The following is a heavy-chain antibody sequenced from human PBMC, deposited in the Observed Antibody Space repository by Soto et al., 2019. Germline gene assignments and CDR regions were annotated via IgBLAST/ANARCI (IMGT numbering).Heavy chain of an antibody. CDR3: ARNDYIWGSYRRTDY. D-gene: IGHD3-16*02. V-gene: IGHV1-18*01. J-gene: IGHJ4*02. CDR1: GYTFSSYG. CDR2: ISANDGNT. Sequence: QVQLVQSGAEVKKPGASVKVSCKASGYTFSSYGVSWVRQAPGKGLEWMGWISANDGNTNYAQKLQGRVTMTTDTSTNTAYMKLRSLRSDDTALYYSARNDYIWGSYRRTDYCCQGTLVTVSS.